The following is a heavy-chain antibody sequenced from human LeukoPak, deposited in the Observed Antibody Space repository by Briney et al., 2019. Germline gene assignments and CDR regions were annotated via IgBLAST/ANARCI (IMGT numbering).Heavy chain of an antibody. V-gene: IGHV3-7*01. D-gene: IGHD2-15*01. J-gene: IGHJ4*02. CDR3: ARDGGLHTNFDY. CDR1: GFTFSHYA. CDR2: TKPDGSAE. Sequence: GGSLRLSCAASGFTFSHYAMTWVRQAPGKGLEWVANTKPDGSAEYYADSVRGRFTASRDNANNLLYLQMNRLRAEDTAVYYCARDGGLHTNFDYWGQGTLLTVSS.